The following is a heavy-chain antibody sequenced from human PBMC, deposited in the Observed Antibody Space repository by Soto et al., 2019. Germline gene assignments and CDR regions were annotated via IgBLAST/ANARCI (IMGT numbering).Heavy chain of an antibody. D-gene: IGHD6-19*01. J-gene: IGHJ4*02. Sequence: VQLQESGPGLVKPSQTLSLTCTVSGGSISSGGYYWSWVRQHPGMGLEWIGYIYYSGSSYHNPSLKSRVTMSVDTSKNQFSLKLSAVTAADTAVYYCARFAQWLGSFDYWGQGTLVTVSS. V-gene: IGHV4-31*03. CDR2: IYYSGSS. CDR3: ARFAQWLGSFDY. CDR1: GGSISSGGYY.